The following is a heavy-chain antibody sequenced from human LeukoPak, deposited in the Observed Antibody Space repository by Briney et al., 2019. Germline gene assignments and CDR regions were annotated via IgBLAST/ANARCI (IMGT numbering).Heavy chain of an antibody. D-gene: IGHD3-10*01. CDR2: INHSGST. V-gene: IGHV4-34*01. CDR3: ARHAMVRGPFTRRRDRFDP. CDR1: GGSFSGYY. Sequence: SETLSLTCAVYGGSFSGYYWSWIRQPPGKGLEWIGEINHSGSTNYNPSLKSRVTISVDTSKNQFSLKLSSVTAADTAVYYCARHAMVRGPFTRRRDRFDPWGQGTLVTVSS. J-gene: IGHJ5*02.